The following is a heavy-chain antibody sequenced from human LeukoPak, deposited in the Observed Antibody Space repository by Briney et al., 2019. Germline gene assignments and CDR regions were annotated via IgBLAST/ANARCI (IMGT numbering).Heavy chain of an antibody. CDR3: ATEYCTDKGNFDL. Sequence: GGSLRLSCAASGFTFSDCWMSWVRQSPGKGLEWVANIKHDASEIYYLDSVKGRFTISRDNAKASLYLQMNSLRVEGSAIYYCATEYCTDKGNFDLWGRGTLITVSS. CDR2: IKHDASEI. D-gene: IGHD2/OR15-2a*01. J-gene: IGHJ2*01. V-gene: IGHV3-7*02. CDR1: GFTFSDCW.